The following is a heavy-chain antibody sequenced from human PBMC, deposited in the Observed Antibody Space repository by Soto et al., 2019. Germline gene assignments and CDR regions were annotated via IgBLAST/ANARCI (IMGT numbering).Heavy chain of an antibody. D-gene: IGHD3-10*01. CDR3: ARQWWGVRGVIMDYWFDP. V-gene: IGHV4-31*03. Sequence: SETLSLTCTVFGGSIRSSTYYWSWIRQHPGKGPEWIGNIYYSGNTYYNPSLKSRVTIASDTSKNQFSLKLTSVTAADTAVYYCARQWWGVRGVIMDYWFDPWGQGALVTVSS. J-gene: IGHJ5*02. CDR2: IYYSGNT. CDR1: GGSIRSSTYY.